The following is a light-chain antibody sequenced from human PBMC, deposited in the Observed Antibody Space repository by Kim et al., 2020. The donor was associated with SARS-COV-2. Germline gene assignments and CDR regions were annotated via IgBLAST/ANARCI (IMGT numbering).Light chain of an antibody. V-gene: IGKV3-20*01. J-gene: IGKJ1*01. CDR1: QSVSSTY. Sequence: PGERATLSCRASQSVSSTYLAWYQQRPGQAPKVLIHSASSRATGVPDRFSGSGSGTDFTLTISRLEPEDFAVYYCQQYGSSPTWTFGQGTKVDNQT. CDR2: SAS. CDR3: QQYGSSPTWT.